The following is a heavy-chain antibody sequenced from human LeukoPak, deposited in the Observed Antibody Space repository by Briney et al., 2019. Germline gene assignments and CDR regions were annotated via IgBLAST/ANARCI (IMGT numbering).Heavy chain of an antibody. CDR2: IYYSGST. J-gene: IGHJ6*02. CDR3: ARLEWLRYYGMDV. D-gene: IGHD5-12*01. CDR1: GGSIGTYY. V-gene: IGHV4-59*08. Sequence: SETLSLTCTVSGGSIGTYYWTWIRQPPGKGLEWIGYIYYSGSTIYNPSLKSRVTISVDTSKNQFSLKLSSVTAADTAVYYCARLEWLRYYGMDVWGQGTTVTVSS.